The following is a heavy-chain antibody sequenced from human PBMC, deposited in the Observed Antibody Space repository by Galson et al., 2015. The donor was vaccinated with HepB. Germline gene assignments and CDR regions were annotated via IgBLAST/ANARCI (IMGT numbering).Heavy chain of an antibody. CDR2: ISNSGTYI. CDR3: ARDWGVAVAATWWFDP. D-gene: IGHD6-19*01. CDR1: GFTFSSYG. V-gene: IGHV3-21*01. J-gene: IGHJ5*02. Sequence: SLRLSCAASGFTFSSYGMDWVRQAPGQGLEWVSSISNSGTYIYYADSVKGRFTISRDNAKNSLFLQMNRLRAEDTAVYYCARDWGVAVAATWWFDPWGQGTLVTVSS.